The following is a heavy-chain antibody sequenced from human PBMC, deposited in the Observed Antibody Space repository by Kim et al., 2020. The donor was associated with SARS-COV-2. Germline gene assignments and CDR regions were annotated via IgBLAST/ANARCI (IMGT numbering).Heavy chain of an antibody. Sequence: GGSLRLSCAASGFTFSSYSMNWVRQAPGKGLEWVSSISSSSSYIYYADSVKGRFTISRDNAKNSLYLQMNSLRAEDTAVYYCARVRYDCSSTSCYIVDDAFDIWGQGTMVTVSS. CDR1: GFTFSSYS. D-gene: IGHD2-2*02. CDR2: ISSSSSYI. J-gene: IGHJ3*02. V-gene: IGHV3-21*01. CDR3: ARVRYDCSSTSCYIVDDAFDI.